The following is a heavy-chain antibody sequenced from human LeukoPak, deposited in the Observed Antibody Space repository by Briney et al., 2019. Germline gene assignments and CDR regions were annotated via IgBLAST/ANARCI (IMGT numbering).Heavy chain of an antibody. CDR3: ITPLPYSAQ. CDR1: GFTFSNAY. D-gene: IGHD2-21*01. Sequence: GGSLRLSCAASGFTFSNAYMNWVRQAPGKGLEWVGRIKPKTDGETTEYAAPVKGRFSILRDDSKNMLYLQMNSLKTEDTAVYYCITPLPYSAQGGQGTLVTVSS. V-gene: IGHV3-15*07. J-gene: IGHJ4*02. CDR2: IKPKTDGETT.